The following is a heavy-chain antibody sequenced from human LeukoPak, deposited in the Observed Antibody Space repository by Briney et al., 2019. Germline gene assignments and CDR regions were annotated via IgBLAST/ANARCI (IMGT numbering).Heavy chain of an antibody. CDR1: GFAFSTYW. V-gene: IGHV3-74*01. CDR2: INPEGAST. D-gene: IGHD6-19*01. Sequence: SGGSLRLSCTASGFAFSTYWMFWVRQAPGKGLVWVSQINPEGASTTYGDPAKGRFTASRDNAKNALHLQMNSLRVDDTAVYYCARGTAITAGTDFWGQGTLVTVSS. CDR3: ARGTAITAGTDF. J-gene: IGHJ4*02.